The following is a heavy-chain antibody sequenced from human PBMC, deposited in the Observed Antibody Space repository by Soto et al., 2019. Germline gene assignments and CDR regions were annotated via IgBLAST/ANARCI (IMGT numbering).Heavy chain of an antibody. J-gene: IGHJ4*02. V-gene: IGHV1-3*05. CDR2: INAGNGNT. CDR1: GYTFTSYA. Sequence: QVQLVQSGAEEKKPGASVKVSCKASGYTFTSYAMQWVRQAPGQRLEWMGWINAGNGNTKYSQKFQGRVTITRDTSASIVYMELSSLRSEETAVYYCARDQRIAVDYWGQGTLVTVPS. CDR3: ARDQRIAVDY. D-gene: IGHD6-25*01.